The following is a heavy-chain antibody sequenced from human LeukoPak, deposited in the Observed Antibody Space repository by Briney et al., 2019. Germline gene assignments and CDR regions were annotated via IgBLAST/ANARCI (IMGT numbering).Heavy chain of an antibody. Sequence: PGGSLRLSCAASGFTFSDSYMTWIRQAPGKGLEWVSYIANAYRSDTTYYADSVKGRFTISRDNSKNTLYLQMNSLRAEDTAVYHCAKRAGGWNSFNWFDPWGQGTLVTVSS. CDR2: NAYRSDTT. V-gene: IGHV3-23*01. D-gene: IGHD1-7*01. CDR1: GFTFSDSY. J-gene: IGHJ5*02. CDR3: AKRAGGWNSFNWFDP.